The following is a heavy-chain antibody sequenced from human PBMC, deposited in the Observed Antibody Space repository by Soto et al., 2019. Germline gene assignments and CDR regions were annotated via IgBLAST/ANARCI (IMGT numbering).Heavy chain of an antibody. CDR3: ARGYSSSWPFDY. D-gene: IGHD6-13*01. V-gene: IGHV1-3*01. Sequence: ASVKVSCKASGYTFTSYAMHWVRQAPGQRLEWMGWINAGNGNTKYSQKFQGRVTITRDTSASTAYMELSSLRSEDTAVYYCARGYSSSWPFDYWGQGTLVTVPS. CDR1: GYTFTSYA. CDR2: INAGNGNT. J-gene: IGHJ4*02.